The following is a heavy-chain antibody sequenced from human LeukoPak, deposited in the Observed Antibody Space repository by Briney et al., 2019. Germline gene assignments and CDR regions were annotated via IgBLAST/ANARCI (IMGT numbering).Heavy chain of an antibody. J-gene: IGHJ3*02. V-gene: IGHV3-23*01. CDR2: ISGSGGST. D-gene: IGHD4-17*01. CDR3: ARDPNGDYIGTFDM. Sequence: GGSLRLSCAASEFTFSSYGMTWVRQAPGKGLEWVSSISGSGGSTQYADSVQGRFAISRGNSKNTLYLQMNSLRAEDTAVYFCARDPNGDYIGTFDMWGRGTMVSISS. CDR1: EFTFSSYG.